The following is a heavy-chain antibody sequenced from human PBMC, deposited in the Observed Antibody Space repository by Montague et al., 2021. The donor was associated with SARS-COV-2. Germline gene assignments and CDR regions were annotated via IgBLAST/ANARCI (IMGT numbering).Heavy chain of an antibody. J-gene: IGHJ6*02. Sequence: QSGAEVKRPGESLKISCKGSGYSFTSYWIGWVRQMPGKGLEWMGIIYPGDSDTRYSPSFQGQVTISADKSISTAYLQWSSLKAPDTAMYYCARSSNYDYVWGSYLIWGQGTTVTVSS. D-gene: IGHD3-16*01. CDR1: GYSFTSYW. CDR2: IYPGDSDT. V-gene: IGHV5-51*03. CDR3: ARSSNYDYVWGSYLI.